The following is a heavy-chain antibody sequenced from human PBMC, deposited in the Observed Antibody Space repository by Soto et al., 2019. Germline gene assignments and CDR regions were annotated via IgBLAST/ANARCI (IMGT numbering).Heavy chain of an antibody. J-gene: IGHJ4*02. V-gene: IGHV3-74*01. CDR3: ARGPSGWFGYDY. CDR1: GFNLSISW. D-gene: IGHD6-19*01. Sequence: GXSLRLSCAASGFNLSISWVHWFRQVPGMGLVWVSRINSGASNTNYADSVKGRFTISRDNAKNTLYLQMDSLTAEDTAVYYCARGPSGWFGYDYWGQGTLVTVSS. CDR2: INSGASNT.